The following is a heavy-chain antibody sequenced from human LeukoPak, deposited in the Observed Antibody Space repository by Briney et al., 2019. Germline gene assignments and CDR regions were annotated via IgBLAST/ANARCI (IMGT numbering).Heavy chain of an antibody. Sequence: KPSETLSLTCTVSGGSISSYYWSWIRQPPGKGLEWIGYIYYSGSTNYNPSLKSRVTISVDTSKNQFSLKLSSVTAADTAVYYCARGLNYDILSGYTDFDYWGQGTLVTVSS. CDR3: ARGLNYDILSGYTDFDY. CDR2: IYYSGST. J-gene: IGHJ4*02. D-gene: IGHD3-9*01. V-gene: IGHV4-59*12. CDR1: GGSISSYY.